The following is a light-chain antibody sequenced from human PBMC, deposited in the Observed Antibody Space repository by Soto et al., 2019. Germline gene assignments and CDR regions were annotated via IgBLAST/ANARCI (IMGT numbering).Light chain of an antibody. Sequence: QSALTQPRSVSGSPGQSVTISCTGTSSDVGGYNYVSCYQQHPGKAPKLMIYDVSKRPSGVPDRFSGSKSGNTASLTISGLQAEDEADYYCCSYAGSYTFEVFGGGTQLTVL. CDR2: DVS. J-gene: IGLJ3*02. CDR3: CSYAGSYTFEV. V-gene: IGLV2-11*01. CDR1: SSDVGGYNY.